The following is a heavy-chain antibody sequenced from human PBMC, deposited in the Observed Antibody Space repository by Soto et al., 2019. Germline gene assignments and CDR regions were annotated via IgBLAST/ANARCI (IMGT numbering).Heavy chain of an antibody. CDR3: ARSVDTAMVNFDY. V-gene: IGHV4-59*01. D-gene: IGHD5-18*01. CDR2: IYYSGST. J-gene: IGHJ4*02. Sequence: PSETLSLTCTVSGGSISSYYWSWIRQPPGKGLEWIGYIYYSGSTNYNPSLKSRVTISVDTSKNQFSLKLSSVTAADTAVYYCARSVDTAMVNFDYWGQGTLVTVS. CDR1: GGSISSYY.